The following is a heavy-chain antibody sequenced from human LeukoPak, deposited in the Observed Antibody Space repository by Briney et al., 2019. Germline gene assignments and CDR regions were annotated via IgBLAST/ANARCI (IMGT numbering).Heavy chain of an antibody. CDR1: GGSFSGYY. CDR2: INHSGST. J-gene: IGHJ4*02. V-gene: IGHV4-34*01. Sequence: SETLSLTCAVYGGSFSGYYWSWIRQPPGKGLEWIGEINHSGSTNYNPSLKSRVTISVDTSKNQFSLKLSSVTAADTAGYYCARGRCSGGSCYSGRYFDYWGQGTLVTVSS. D-gene: IGHD2-15*01. CDR3: ARGRCSGGSCYSGRYFDY.